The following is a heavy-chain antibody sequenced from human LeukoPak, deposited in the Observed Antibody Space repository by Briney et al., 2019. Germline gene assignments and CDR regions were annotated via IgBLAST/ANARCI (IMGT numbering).Heavy chain of an antibody. J-gene: IGHJ4*02. CDR3: AKEEPAATTKKLFDY. CDR2: ISGSGGST. CDR1: GGSISSSN. Sequence: ETLSLTCAVSGGSISSSNWWSWVRQPPGKGLEWVSAISGSGGSTYYADSVKGRSTISRDNSKNTLYLQMNSLRAEDTAVYYCAKEEPAATTKKLFDYWGQGTLVTVSS. D-gene: IGHD2-2*01. V-gene: IGHV3-23*01.